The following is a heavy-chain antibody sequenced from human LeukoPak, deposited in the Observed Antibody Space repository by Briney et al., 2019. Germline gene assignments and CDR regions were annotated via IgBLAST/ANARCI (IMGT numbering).Heavy chain of an antibody. CDR3: ASKDPESYGFVLTTFDY. J-gene: IGHJ4*02. D-gene: IGHD5-18*01. V-gene: IGHV1-69*06. Sequence: ASVKVSCKASGYTFTGYYMHWVRQAPGQGLEWMGGIIPIFGTANYAQKFQGRVTITADKSTSTAYMELSSLRSEDTAVYYCASKDPESYGFVLTTFDYWGQGTLVTVSS. CDR1: GYTFTGYY. CDR2: IIPIFGTA.